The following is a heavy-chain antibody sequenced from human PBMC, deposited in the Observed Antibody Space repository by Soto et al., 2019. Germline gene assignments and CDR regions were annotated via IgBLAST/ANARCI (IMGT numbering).Heavy chain of an antibody. D-gene: IGHD6-19*01. V-gene: IGHV1-18*01. Sequence: ASVKVSCKASGCTFTSYGISWVRQAPGQGLEWMGWISAYNGNTNYAQKLQGRVTMTTDTSTSTAYMELRSLRSDDTAVYYCASYSSGWYFDYWGQGTLVTVSS. CDR2: ISAYNGNT. CDR3: ASYSSGWYFDY. CDR1: GCTFTSYG. J-gene: IGHJ4*02.